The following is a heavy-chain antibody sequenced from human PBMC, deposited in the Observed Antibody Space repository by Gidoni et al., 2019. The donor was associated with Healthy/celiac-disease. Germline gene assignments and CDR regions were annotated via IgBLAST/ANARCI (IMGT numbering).Heavy chain of an antibody. CDR2: IYYSGST. V-gene: IGHV4-31*03. J-gene: IGHJ6*02. D-gene: IGHD3-22*01. CDR3: ARDRQGYYDSSGYETHYYYYYGMDV. Sequence: QVQLQESGPGLGKPSQTLSLTCTVSGGSISSGGYYWRWIRQHPGKGLEWIGYIYYSGSTYYTPSLKSRVTISVDTSKNQFSLKLSSVTAADTAVYYCARDRQGYYDSSGYETHYYYYYGMDVWGQGTTVTVSS. CDR1: GGSISSGGYY.